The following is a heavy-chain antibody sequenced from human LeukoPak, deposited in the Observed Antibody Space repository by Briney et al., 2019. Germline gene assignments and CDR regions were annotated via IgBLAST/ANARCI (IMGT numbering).Heavy chain of an antibody. CDR1: GFTFSGYP. V-gene: IGHV3-30-3*01. CDR2: ISYDGSQK. D-gene: IGHD3-22*01. Sequence: GGSLSRSCAASGFTFSGYPMHWLRQAPGKGLEWVAVISYDGSQKYYADSLTGRFTSSTESPKNTLYLQMTSLRPEDTAVYYCTTDSSYYYDSSGYYIANDAFDIWGEGTVVTVSS. J-gene: IGHJ3*02. CDR3: TTDSSYYYDSSGYYIANDAFDI.